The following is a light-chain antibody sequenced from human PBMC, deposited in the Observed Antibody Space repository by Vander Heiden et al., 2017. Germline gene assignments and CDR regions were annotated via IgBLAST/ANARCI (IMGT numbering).Light chain of an antibody. V-gene: IGKV3-20*01. CDR3: QQYGSSPQT. CDR1: QSVSSSY. J-gene: IGKJ2*01. CDR2: GAS. Sequence: EIVLTQSPGTLSLSPGERATLSCRASQSVSSSYLAWYQQKPGQAPRLLIYGASSRATGIPDRFSGSGSGPDFTLTISRLEPEDFAVYYCQQYGSSPQTFGQGTKLEIK.